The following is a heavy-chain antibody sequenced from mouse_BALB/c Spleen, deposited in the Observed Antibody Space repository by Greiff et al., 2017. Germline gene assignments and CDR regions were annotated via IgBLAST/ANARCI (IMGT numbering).Heavy chain of an antibody. D-gene: IGHD2-14*01. CDR2: ISSGGST. Sequence: EVKLMESGGGLVKPGGSLKLSCAASGFTFSSYAMSWVRQTPEKRLEWVASISSGGSTYYPDSVKGRFTISRDNARNILYLQMSSLRSEDTAMYYCARGGYDVNFDYWGQGTTLTVSS. CDR3: ARGGYDVNFDY. V-gene: IGHV5-6-5*01. J-gene: IGHJ2*01. CDR1: GFTFSSYA.